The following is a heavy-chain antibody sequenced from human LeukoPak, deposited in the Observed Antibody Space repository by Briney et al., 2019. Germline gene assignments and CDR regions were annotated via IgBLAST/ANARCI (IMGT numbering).Heavy chain of an antibody. V-gene: IGHV3-74*01. J-gene: IGHJ6*02. CDR1: GFTFGTYW. CDR3: ARDIYYRMDV. Sequence: GESLTLSCEVSGFTFGTYWMHWVRQVPGKGLVWVSRINSNGRSTTYADSVKGRFTTSRDNAKHTLYLQMNNLRAGDTGVYYCARDIYYRMDVWGQGTTVTVSS. CDR2: INSNGRST.